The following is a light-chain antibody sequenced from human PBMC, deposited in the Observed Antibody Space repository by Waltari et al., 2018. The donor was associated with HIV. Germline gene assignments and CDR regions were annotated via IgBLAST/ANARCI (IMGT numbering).Light chain of an antibody. CDR3: QQYINWPPYT. V-gene: IGKV3-15*01. J-gene: IGKJ2*01. CDR2: DAS. CDR1: QGISTS. Sequence: LVLTQSPATLSFSPGERVALSCRASQGISTSLAWYQQKPGQAPRLLIYDASTRATDIPARFSGSGSGTEFTLTISSLQSEDFAIYYCQQYINWPPYTFGQGTKLEI.